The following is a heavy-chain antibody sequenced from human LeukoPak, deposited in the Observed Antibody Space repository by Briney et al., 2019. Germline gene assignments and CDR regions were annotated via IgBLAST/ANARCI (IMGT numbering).Heavy chain of an antibody. Sequence: PGGSLRLSCAASGFNFSTYNVNWVRQAPGKGLDWVSYISSSSRTRYYADSVKGRFTISRDNAKDSLYLQMNSLRAEDTAVYYCYYYYDSSGYYSAGDAFDIWGQGTMVTVSS. V-gene: IGHV3-48*04. CDR2: ISSSSRTR. D-gene: IGHD3-22*01. CDR3: YYYYDSSGYYSAGDAFDI. CDR1: GFNFSTYN. J-gene: IGHJ3*02.